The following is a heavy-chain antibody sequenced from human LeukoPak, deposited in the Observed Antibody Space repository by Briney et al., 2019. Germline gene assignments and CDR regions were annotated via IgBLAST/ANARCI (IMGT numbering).Heavy chain of an antibody. J-gene: IGHJ3*02. D-gene: IGHD4-17*01. Sequence: GGSLRLSCAASGFTFSSYAMHWVRQAPGKGLERVAVISYDGSNKYYADSVKGRFTISRDNSKNTLYLQMNSLRAEDTAVYYCARSGTDYGDAFDIWGQGTMVTVSS. CDR3: ARSGTDYGDAFDI. CDR2: ISYDGSNK. CDR1: GFTFSSYA. V-gene: IGHV3-30*04.